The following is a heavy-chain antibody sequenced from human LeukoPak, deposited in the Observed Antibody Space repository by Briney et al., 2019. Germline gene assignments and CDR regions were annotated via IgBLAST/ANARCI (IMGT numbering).Heavy chain of an antibody. V-gene: IGHV3-7*01. J-gene: IGHJ6*02. CDR3: ARDAHTGSGTYWGGLDYYYGLDV. CDR1: GFTFSSYW. Sequence: GGSLRLSCAASGFTFSSYWMSWVRQAPGQGLECVANIKQDGSEKYYVDSVKSRFTISRDNARNSLYLQMNSLRAEDTAVYYCARDAHTGSGTYWGGLDYYYGLDVWGQGTTVTVSS. D-gene: IGHD3-10*01. CDR2: IKQDGSEK.